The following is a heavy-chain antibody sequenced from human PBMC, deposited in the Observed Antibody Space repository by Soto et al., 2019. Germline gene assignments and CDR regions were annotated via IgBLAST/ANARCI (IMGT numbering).Heavy chain of an antibody. CDR1: GYTFTGYA. Sequence: SVKVSCKASGYTFTGYAMHWVRQAPGQRLEWMGWINAGNGNTKYSQKFQGRVTITRDTSASTAYMELSSLRSEDTAVYYCARAVAVAADFDYWGQGTLVTVYS. D-gene: IGHD6-19*01. CDR2: INAGNGNT. CDR3: ARAVAVAADFDY. J-gene: IGHJ4*02. V-gene: IGHV1-3*01.